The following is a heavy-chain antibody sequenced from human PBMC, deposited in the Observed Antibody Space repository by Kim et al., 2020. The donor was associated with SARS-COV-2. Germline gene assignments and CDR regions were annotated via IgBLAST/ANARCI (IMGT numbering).Heavy chain of an antibody. CDR3: ARGYCSSSRCYAGPDY. Sequence: GGSLRLSCAASGFTFSDYTMDWVRQAPGRGLECVSYINNDGTVMYYGDSVKGRFTISRDNSENSLFLQMNSLRDDDTAVYYCARGYCSSSRCYAGPDYWGQGTLVTVST. V-gene: IGHV3-48*02. J-gene: IGHJ4*02. CDR1: GFTFSDYT. D-gene: IGHD2-2*01. CDR2: INNDGTVM.